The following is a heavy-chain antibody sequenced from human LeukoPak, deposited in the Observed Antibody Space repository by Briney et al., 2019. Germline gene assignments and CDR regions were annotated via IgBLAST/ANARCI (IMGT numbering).Heavy chain of an antibody. D-gene: IGHD6-13*01. CDR2: ITSSSSYK. CDR1: GFTFSNYN. Sequence: GGSLRLSCAAPGFTFSNYNMNWVRQAPGKGLEWISSITSSSSYKFYADSVKGRFTISRDNAKNSLYLQMNSLRAEDTAVYYCARASSSWYYFDYWGQGTLVTVSS. J-gene: IGHJ4*02. V-gene: IGHV3-21*01. CDR3: ARASSSWYYFDY.